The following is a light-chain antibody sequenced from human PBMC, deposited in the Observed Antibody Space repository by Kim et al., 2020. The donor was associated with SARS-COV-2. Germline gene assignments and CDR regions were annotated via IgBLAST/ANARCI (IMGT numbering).Light chain of an antibody. CDR3: MQGTHWLYT. CDR2: RVS. J-gene: IGKJ2*01. V-gene: IGKV2-30*01. Sequence: DVMMTQSPLSLPVTLGQPASISCRSSQSLVYSDGNTYLNWFQQRPGQSPRRLIHRVSNRDSGVPDRFSCSGSGTDFTLKISRVEAEDVGVYYCMQGTHWLYTFGQGTKLEIK. CDR1: QSLVYSDGNTY.